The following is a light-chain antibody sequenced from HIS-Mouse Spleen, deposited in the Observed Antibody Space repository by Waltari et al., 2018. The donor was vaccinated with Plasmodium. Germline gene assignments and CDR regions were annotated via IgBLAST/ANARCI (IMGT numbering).Light chain of an antibody. Sequence: DIQMTQSPSSLSASVGDRVTITRQASQDIRNYLNWYQQKPGKAPKLLIYDASNLETGVPSRFSGSGSGTDFTFTISSLQPEDIATYYCQQYDNLPLTFGGGTKVEIK. J-gene: IGKJ4*01. V-gene: IGKV1-33*01. CDR3: QQYDNLPLT. CDR1: QDIRNY. CDR2: DAS.